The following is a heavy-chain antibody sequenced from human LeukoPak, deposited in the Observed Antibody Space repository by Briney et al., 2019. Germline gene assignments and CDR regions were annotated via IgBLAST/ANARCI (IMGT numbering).Heavy chain of an antibody. Sequence: KFQGRVTMTTDTSTSTAYMELRRLRSDDTAVYYCARSTYSYGYIGMDVWGQGTTVTVSS. CDR3: ARSTYSYGYIGMDV. V-gene: IGHV1-18*01. J-gene: IGHJ6*02. D-gene: IGHD5-18*01.